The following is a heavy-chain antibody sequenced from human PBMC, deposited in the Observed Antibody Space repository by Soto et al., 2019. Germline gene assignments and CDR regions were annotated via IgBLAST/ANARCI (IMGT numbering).Heavy chain of an antibody. J-gene: IGHJ4*02. CDR2: IIPIFGTI. V-gene: IGHV1-69*13. CDR3: ARVFPDGWVEPGVVRGYLDT. CDR1: GYTFTGDY. Sequence: SVKVSCKASGYTFTGDYMHWVRQAPGQGLEWMGGIIPIFGTISYAEKFQGRVTITADESTNTVYMELRSLRSADTALYYCARVFPDGWVEPGVVRGYLDTWGRGTLVTV. D-gene: IGHD3-3*01.